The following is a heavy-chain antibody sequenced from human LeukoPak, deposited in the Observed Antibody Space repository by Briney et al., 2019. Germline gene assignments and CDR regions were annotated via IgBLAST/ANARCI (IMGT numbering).Heavy chain of an antibody. CDR1: GFTVSSNY. CDR3: ARTYYDYVWGSYRYDYGFDP. D-gene: IGHD3-16*02. J-gene: IGHJ5*02. CDR2: IYSGGST. Sequence: GGSLRLSCAASGFTVSSNYMSWVRQAPGKGLEWVSVIYSGGSTYYADSVKGRFTISRDNSKNTLYLQMNSLRAEDTAVYYCARTYYDYVWGSYRYDYGFDPWGQGTLVTVSS. V-gene: IGHV3-53*01.